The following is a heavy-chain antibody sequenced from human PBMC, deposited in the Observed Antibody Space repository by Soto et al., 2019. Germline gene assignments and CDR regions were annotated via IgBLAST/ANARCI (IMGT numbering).Heavy chain of an antibody. V-gene: IGHV3-9*01. CDR3: AKDRGSGRYNAFDM. CDR1: GFKFDDYA. D-gene: IGHD6-19*01. J-gene: IGHJ3*02. CDR2: INWNSENI. Sequence: EVQLVESGGGLIQPGRSLRLSCAASGFKFDDYAMHWVRQVPGKGLEWVSGINWNSENIAYADSVKGRFTISRDSAKNSLYLQIKSLRAEDTALYYCAKDRGSGRYNAFDMWGQGTMVAVSS.